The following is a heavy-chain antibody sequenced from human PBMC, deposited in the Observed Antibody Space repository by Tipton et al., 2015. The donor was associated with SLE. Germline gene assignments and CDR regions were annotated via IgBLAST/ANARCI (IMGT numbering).Heavy chain of an antibody. J-gene: IGHJ4*02. CDR1: GYSISSGSYY. CDR3: ARHRRQAAAGLYYFDY. D-gene: IGHD6-13*01. V-gene: IGHV4-61*02. Sequence: TLSLTCTVSGYSISSGSYYWSWIRQPAGKGLEWIGRIYTSGSTNYNPSLKSRVTISVDTSKNQFSLKLSSVTAADTAVYYCARHRRQAAAGLYYFDYWGQGTLVTVSS. CDR2: IYTSGST.